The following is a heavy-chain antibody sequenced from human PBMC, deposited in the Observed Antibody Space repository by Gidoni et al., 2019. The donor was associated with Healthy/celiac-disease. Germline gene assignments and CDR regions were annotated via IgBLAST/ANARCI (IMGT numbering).Heavy chain of an antibody. V-gene: IGHV3-33*01. CDR2: IWYDGSNK. D-gene: IGHD3-22*01. Sequence: QVQLVESGGGVDQPGRSLRLPCAAAGFTFRSYGMHWVRQAPGKGREGVAVIWYDGSNKYYADSVKGRFTISRDNSKNTLYLQMNSLRAEDTAVYYCARDQDSCSSGYCEGDYYYYYGMDVWGQGTTVTVSS. CDR3: ARDQDSCSSGYCEGDYYYYYGMDV. J-gene: IGHJ6*02. CDR1: GFTFRSYG.